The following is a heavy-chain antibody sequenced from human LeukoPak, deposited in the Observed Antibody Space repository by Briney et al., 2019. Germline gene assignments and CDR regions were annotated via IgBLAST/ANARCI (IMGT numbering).Heavy chain of an antibody. D-gene: IGHD3-9*01. J-gene: IGHJ4*02. V-gene: IGHV3-15*01. Sequence: PGGSLRLSCAASGFTFSNAWMGWVRQAPGKGLEWVGRIKSKTDGGTTDYAAPVKGRFTISRDDSKNTLYLQMNSLKTEDTAVYYCTTDRNYDILTGYYSELDYWGQGTLVTVSS. CDR1: GFTFSNAW. CDR2: IKSKTDGGTT. CDR3: TTDRNYDILTGYYSELDY.